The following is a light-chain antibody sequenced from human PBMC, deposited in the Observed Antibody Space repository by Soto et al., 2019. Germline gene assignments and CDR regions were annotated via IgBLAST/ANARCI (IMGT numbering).Light chain of an antibody. CDR1: PSVTNY. CDR3: QQRNIWPPVT. CDR2: GAF. J-gene: IGKJ5*01. V-gene: IGKV3-11*01. Sequence: IVFTQSPSTLSLSPVERATLSCSASPSVTNYLAWYQQKPGQAPRLLIYGAFNRATGIPARFSGSGSGTDFTLTISSLEPEDFAVYYCQQRNIWPPVTFGQGTRLEIK.